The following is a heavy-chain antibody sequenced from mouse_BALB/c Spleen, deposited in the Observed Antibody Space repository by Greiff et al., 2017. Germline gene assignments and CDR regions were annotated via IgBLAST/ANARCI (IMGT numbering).Heavy chain of an antibody. CDR1: GYAFTNYL. V-gene: IGHV1-54*01. D-gene: IGHD2-1*01. CDR2: INPGSGGT. J-gene: IGHJ4*01. CDR3: ARSDYGNYGSAMDY. Sequence: VQLQQSGAELVRPGTSVKVSCKASGYAFTNYLIEWVKQRPGQGLEWIGVINPGSGGTNYNEKFKGKATLTADKSSSTAYMQLSSLTSDDSAVYFCARSDYGNYGSAMDYWGQGTSVTVSS.